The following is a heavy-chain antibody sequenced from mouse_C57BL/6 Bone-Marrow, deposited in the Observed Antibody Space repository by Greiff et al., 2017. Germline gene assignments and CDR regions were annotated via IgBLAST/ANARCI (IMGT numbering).Heavy chain of an antibody. V-gene: IGHV5-9-1*02. CDR3: TRDNYGSIFYWYFDV. Sequence: EVKLVESGEGLVKPGGSLKLSCAASGFTFSSYAMSWVRQTPEKRLEWVAYISSGGDYIYYADTVKGRFTISRDNARNTLYLQMSSLQSEDTAMYYCTRDNYGSIFYWYFDVWGTGTTVTVSS. D-gene: IGHD1-1*01. CDR2: ISSGGDYI. CDR1: GFTFSSYA. J-gene: IGHJ1*03.